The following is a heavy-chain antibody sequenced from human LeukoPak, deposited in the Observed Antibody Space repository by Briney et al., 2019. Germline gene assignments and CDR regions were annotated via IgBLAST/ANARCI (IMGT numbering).Heavy chain of an antibody. CDR2: ISGGGGST. V-gene: IGHV3-23*01. D-gene: IGHD5-18*01. CDR3: AKDGRYSYGPEYDY. CDR1: GFTFSSYA. J-gene: IGHJ4*02. Sequence: GGSLRLSCAASGFTFSSYAMSWVRQAPGKGLEWVSAISGGGGSTYYADSVKGRFTISRDNSKNTPYLQMNSLRAEDTAVYYCAKDGRYSYGPEYDYWGQGTLVTVSS.